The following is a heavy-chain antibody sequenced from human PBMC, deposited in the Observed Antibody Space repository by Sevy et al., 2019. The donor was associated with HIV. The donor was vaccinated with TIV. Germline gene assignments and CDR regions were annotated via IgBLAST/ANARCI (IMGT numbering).Heavy chain of an antibody. CDR2: IRYDGSNK. V-gene: IGHV3-30*02. CDR1: GFTFSSYG. D-gene: IGHD6-13*01. CDR3: AKDYAGGYSSSWHEYFQH. Sequence: GGSLRLSCAASGFTFSSYGMHWVRQAPGKGLEWVAFIRYDGSNKYYADSVNGRFTISRDNSKNTLYLQMNSLRAEDTAVYYCAKDYAGGYSSSWHEYFQHWGQGTLVTVSS. J-gene: IGHJ1*01.